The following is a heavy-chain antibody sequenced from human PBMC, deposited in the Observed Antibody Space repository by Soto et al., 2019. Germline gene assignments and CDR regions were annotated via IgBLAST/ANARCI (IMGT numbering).Heavy chain of an antibody. J-gene: IGHJ4*02. CDR3: ASARDYCFDY. CDR1: GLTFNTYW. CDR2: INPDGSVK. Sequence: EVQLVESGGGLVQPGESLRLSCAASGLTFNTYWMTWVRQPPGKGLEWVANINPDGSVKYSVDSLKGRFTISRDNAKNSLYLQMNSLRAEDTAVYYCASARDYCFDYWGQGTRVTVSS. D-gene: IGHD2-15*01. V-gene: IGHV3-7*01.